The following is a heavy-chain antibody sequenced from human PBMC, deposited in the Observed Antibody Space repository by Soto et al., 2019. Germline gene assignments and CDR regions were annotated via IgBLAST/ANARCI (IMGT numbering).Heavy chain of an antibody. J-gene: IGHJ6*02. CDR2: IWYDGGNK. Sequence: PGGSLRLSCAASGFTFSSYGMHWVRQAPGKGLEWVAVIWYDGGNKYYADSVKGRFTISRDNSKNTLYLQMNSLRAEDTAVYYCARDGYSRSYGMDVWGQGTTVTVSS. CDR3: ARDGYSRSYGMDV. V-gene: IGHV3-33*01. D-gene: IGHD6-13*01. CDR1: GFTFSSYG.